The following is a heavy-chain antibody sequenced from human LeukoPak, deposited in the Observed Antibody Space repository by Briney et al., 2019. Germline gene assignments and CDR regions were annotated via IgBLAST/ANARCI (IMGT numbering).Heavy chain of an antibody. V-gene: IGHV4-4*02. CDR1: GGSISSSNW. Sequence: SETLSLTCAVSGGSISSSNWWSWVRQPPGKGLEWIGEIYHSGSTNYNPSLKSRVTISVDKSKNQFSLKLSSVTAADTAVYYCAKDSRYSSSWYEGAQDCWGQGTLVTVSS. CDR2: IYHSGST. D-gene: IGHD6-13*01. CDR3: AKDSRYSSSWYEGAQDC. J-gene: IGHJ4*02.